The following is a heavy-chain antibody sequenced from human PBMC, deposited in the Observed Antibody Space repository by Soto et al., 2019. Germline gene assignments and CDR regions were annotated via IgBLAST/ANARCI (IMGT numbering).Heavy chain of an antibody. CDR3: ARTVPAAIFDY. D-gene: IGHD2-2*01. CDR1: GYTFTSYY. J-gene: IGHJ4*02. Sequence: ASVKVSCKASGYTFTSYYMHWVRQAPGQGLEWMGIINPSGGSTSCAQKFQGRVTMTRDTSTSTVYMELSSLRSEDTAVYYCARTVPAAIFDYWGQGTLVTVSS. CDR2: INPSGGST. V-gene: IGHV1-46*03.